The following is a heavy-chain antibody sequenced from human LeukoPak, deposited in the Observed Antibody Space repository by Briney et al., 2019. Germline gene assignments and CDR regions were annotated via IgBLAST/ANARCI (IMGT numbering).Heavy chain of an antibody. V-gene: IGHV4-31*03. CDR3: ARAELSHRGYHYGMDV. CDR1: GGSISSSGYY. J-gene: IGHJ6*02. CDR2: TYHSGST. D-gene: IGHD1-14*01. Sequence: SETLSLTCTVSGGSISSSGYYWNWIRQHPGKGLEWIGYTYHSGSTYYNPSLKSRVIISADTSKNQLSLKLSSVTAADTAVYYCARAELSHRGYHYGMDVWGQGATVTVS.